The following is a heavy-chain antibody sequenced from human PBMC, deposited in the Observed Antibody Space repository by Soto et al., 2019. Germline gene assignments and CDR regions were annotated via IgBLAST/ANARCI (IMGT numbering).Heavy chain of an antibody. CDR3: ATRYCSSTSCYVRWFDP. CDR2: FDPEDGET. V-gene: IGHV1-24*01. Sequence: ASVKVSCKVSGYTLTELSMHWVRQAPGKGLEWMGGFDPEDGETIYAQKFQGRVTMTEDTSTDTAYMELSSLRSEDTAVYYCATRYCSSTSCYVRWFDPWGQGTLVTVSS. D-gene: IGHD2-2*01. CDR1: GYTLTELS. J-gene: IGHJ5*02.